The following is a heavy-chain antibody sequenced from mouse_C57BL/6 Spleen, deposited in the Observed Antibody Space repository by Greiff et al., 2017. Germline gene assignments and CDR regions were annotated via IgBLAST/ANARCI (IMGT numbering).Heavy chain of an antibody. D-gene: IGHD2-4*01. CDR1: GYTFTSYW. CDR3: ARGGYDYDFDY. J-gene: IGHJ2*01. Sequence: VQLQQPGAELVKPGASVKLSCKASGYTFTSYWMQWVKQRPGQGLEWIGEIDPSDSYTNYNQKFKGKATLTLDNSSSTAYMQLSSLTSEDSAVYYCARGGYDYDFDYWGQGTTLTVSS. CDR2: IDPSDSYT. V-gene: IGHV1-50*01.